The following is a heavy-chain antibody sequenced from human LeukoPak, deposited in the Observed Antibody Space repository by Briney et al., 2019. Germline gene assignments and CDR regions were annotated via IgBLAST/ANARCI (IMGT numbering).Heavy chain of an antibody. D-gene: IGHD2-2*01. J-gene: IGHJ4*02. CDR1: GFTFSRCA. V-gene: IGHV3-30*04. CDR3: ARDGGPIAVVPAAESYYFDY. CDR2: ISYDGRNK. Sequence: GGSLRLSCAASGFTFSRCAVHWVRQAPGKGLEWVAVISYDGRNKYYADSVKGRFTISRDNSKNTLYLQMNSLRAEDTAVYYCARDGGPIAVVPAAESYYFDYWGQGTLVTVSS.